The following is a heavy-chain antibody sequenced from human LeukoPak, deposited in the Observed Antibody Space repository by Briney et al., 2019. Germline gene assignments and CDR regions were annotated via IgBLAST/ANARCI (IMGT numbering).Heavy chain of an antibody. Sequence: GRSLRLSCAASGFTFSNAWMSWVRQAPGKGLEWVGRIKSKTDGGTTDYAAPVKGRFTISRDDSKNTLYLQMNSLKTEDTAVYYCTTDILWFGELTFDYWGQGTLVTVSS. CDR3: TTDILWFGELTFDY. V-gene: IGHV3-15*01. D-gene: IGHD3-10*01. CDR1: GFTFSNAW. CDR2: IKSKTDGGTT. J-gene: IGHJ4*02.